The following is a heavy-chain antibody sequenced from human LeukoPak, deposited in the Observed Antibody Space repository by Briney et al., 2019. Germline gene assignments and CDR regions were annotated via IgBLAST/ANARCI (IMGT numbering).Heavy chain of an antibody. CDR1: GFTFSSYA. Sequence: GGSLRLSCAASGFTFSSYAMCWVRHAPGEGLGWVSAISGSGGSTYYADSVKGRFTISRDNSKTTLYLQMNSLRAEDTAVYYCAKDGYSSGWYGFNWFDPWGQGTLVTVSS. V-gene: IGHV3-23*01. CDR2: ISGSGGST. J-gene: IGHJ5*02. CDR3: AKDGYSSGWYGFNWFDP. D-gene: IGHD6-19*01.